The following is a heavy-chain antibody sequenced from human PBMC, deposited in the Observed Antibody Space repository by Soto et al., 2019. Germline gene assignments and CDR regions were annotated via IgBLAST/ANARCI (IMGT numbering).Heavy chain of an antibody. J-gene: IGHJ3*02. CDR1: GFTFSSYW. D-gene: IGHD1-26*01. CDR2: IKQDGSEK. V-gene: IGHV3-7*01. CDR3: ARVVNLAGNAFDI. Sequence: GGSLRLSCAASGFTFSSYWMSWVRQAPGKGLEWVANIKQDGSEKYYVDSVKGRFTISRDNAKNSLYLQMNSLRAEDTAVYYCARVVNLAGNAFDIWGQGTMVTVSS.